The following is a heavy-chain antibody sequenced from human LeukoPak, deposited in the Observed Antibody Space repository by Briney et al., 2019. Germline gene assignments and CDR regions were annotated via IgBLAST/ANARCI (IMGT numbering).Heavy chain of an antibody. V-gene: IGHV5-51*01. CDR1: GYSFSSYC. Sequence: GESLQISCKASGYSFSSYCIGWVRQMPRQGREWMGIIYPGDSDTRYSPSFQGQVTISADKSVSTAYLQWSSLKASDTAMYYCARPHGSSFPRVFDYWGQGTLVTVSS. D-gene: IGHD6-6*01. CDR2: IYPGDSDT. J-gene: IGHJ4*02. CDR3: ARPHGSSFPRVFDY.